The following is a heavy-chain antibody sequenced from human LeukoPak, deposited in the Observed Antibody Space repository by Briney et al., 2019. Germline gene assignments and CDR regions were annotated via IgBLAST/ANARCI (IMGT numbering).Heavy chain of an antibody. J-gene: IGHJ4*02. D-gene: IGHD3-10*01. CDR3: AKGRGSGSSLGFDY. V-gene: IGHV3-23*01. CDR2: ISGSGGSI. Sequence: GGSLRLSCAASGFTFNTYAMSWVRQAPGKGLEWVSGISGSGGSIFYADSVKGRFTIARDNSKNTLYLQMNSLRVEDTAVYYCAKGRGSGSSLGFDYWGQGILVTVSS. CDR1: GFTFNTYA.